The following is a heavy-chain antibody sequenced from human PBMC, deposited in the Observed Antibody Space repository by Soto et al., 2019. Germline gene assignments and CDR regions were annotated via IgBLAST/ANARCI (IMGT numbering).Heavy chain of an antibody. V-gene: IGHV4-34*01. J-gene: IGHJ4*02. CDR2: LNHSGST. CDR3: ARGEGYTYGPFDY. D-gene: IGHD5-18*01. Sequence: SETLSLTCTVYGGSFSGYYWSWIRQPPGKGLEWIGELNHSGSTNYNPSLKGRVTISVDTSKNQFSLNLSSVTAADTAVYYCARGEGYTYGPFDYWGQGTLVT. CDR1: GGSFSGYY.